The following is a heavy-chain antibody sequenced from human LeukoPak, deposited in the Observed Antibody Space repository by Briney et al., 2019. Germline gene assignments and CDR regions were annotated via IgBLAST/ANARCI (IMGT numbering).Heavy chain of an antibody. Sequence: PSETLSLTCTVSGVSISSYYWSWIRQPAGKGLEWIGRIYSSGSTNYNPSLKSRVTMSLDTPKNQFSLQLRSMTAADTAVYYCAREIITVGKEYFQHWGQGSLVTVSS. CDR3: AREIITVGKEYFQH. CDR1: GVSISSYY. V-gene: IGHV4-4*07. D-gene: IGHD6-19*01. J-gene: IGHJ1*01. CDR2: IYSSGST.